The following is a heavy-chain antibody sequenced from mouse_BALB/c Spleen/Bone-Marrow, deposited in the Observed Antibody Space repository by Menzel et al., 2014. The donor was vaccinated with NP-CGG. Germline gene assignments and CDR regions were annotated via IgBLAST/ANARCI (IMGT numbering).Heavy chain of an antibody. V-gene: IGHV5-4*02. Sequence: EVKVVESGGGLVKPGGSLKLSCAASGFTFSDYYMYWVRQTPEKRLEWVATISDGGSYTYYPDSVKGRFTISRDNAKINLFLQMSSLKSEDTAMYYCARGRIYYDYDVGDYWGQGTTLTVSS. J-gene: IGHJ2*01. CDR2: ISDGGSYT. CDR1: GFTFSDYY. CDR3: ARGRIYYDYDVGDY. D-gene: IGHD2-4*01.